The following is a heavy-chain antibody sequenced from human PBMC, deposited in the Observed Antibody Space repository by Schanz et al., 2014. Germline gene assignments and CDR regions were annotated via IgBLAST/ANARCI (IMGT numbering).Heavy chain of an antibody. Sequence: QVQLVQSGAEVKKPGASVKVSCKASGYTFTDYGVIWVRQAPGQGLEWMGWISAYNGHTDYAQKLQGRVTLTTDTSTSTAYMELRNLRSDDTAVYYCARDGGEVVRGVIEGVNHYYYGMDVWGQGTTVTVSS. V-gene: IGHV1-18*01. CDR1: GYTFTDYG. D-gene: IGHD3-10*01. CDR3: ARDGGEVVRGVIEGVNHYYYGMDV. J-gene: IGHJ6*02. CDR2: ISAYNGHT.